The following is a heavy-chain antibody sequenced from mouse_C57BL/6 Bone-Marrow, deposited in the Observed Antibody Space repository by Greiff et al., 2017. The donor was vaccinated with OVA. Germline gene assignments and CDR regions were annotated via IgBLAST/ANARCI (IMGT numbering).Heavy chain of an antibody. Sequence: VQLQQSGAELVKPGASVKISCKASGYAFSSYWMNWVKQRPGKGLEWIGQIYPGDGDTNYNGKFKGKATLTADKSSSTAYMQLSSLTSEDSAVYFCGRRGWSDAMDYWGQGTSGTVSS. D-gene: IGHD2-3*01. V-gene: IGHV1-80*01. CDR2: IYPGDGDT. J-gene: IGHJ4*01. CDR3: GRRGWSDAMDY. CDR1: GYAFSSYW.